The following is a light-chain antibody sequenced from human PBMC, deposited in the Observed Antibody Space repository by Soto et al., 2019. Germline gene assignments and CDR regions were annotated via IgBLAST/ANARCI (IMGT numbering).Light chain of an antibody. Sequence: QSVLTQPASVSGSPGQSITISCTGSSSDVGTYNLVSWYQQHPGEAPKLMIYEVTKRPSGVSNRFSGSKSGNTASLTISGLQAYYEADYSCCSSAFSSYVFGTGPKVTVL. CDR3: CSSAFSSYV. CDR1: SSDVGTYNL. J-gene: IGLJ1*01. V-gene: IGLV2-23*02. CDR2: EVT.